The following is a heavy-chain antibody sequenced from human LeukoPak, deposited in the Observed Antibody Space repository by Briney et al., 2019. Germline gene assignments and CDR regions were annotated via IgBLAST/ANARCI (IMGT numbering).Heavy chain of an antibody. Sequence: PGGSLRLSCAGSGFTFSSYTMHWVRQAPGKGLEWVALILFDGSNKYYADSVKGRFTISRDNSKNILYLQMNSLRAEDTAAYYCAKTVGELSLYDGFDFWGQGTMVTVSS. D-gene: IGHD3-10*01. J-gene: IGHJ3*01. CDR3: AKTVGELSLYDGFDF. CDR1: GFTFSSYT. V-gene: IGHV3-30-3*01. CDR2: ILFDGSNK.